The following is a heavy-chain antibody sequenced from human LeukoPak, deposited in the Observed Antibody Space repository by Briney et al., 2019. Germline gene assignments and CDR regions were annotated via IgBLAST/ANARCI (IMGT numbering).Heavy chain of an antibody. CDR1: GFTFSDYY. CDR2: ISSSSSYT. D-gene: IGHD5-12*01. J-gene: IGHJ4*02. V-gene: IGHV3-11*06. Sequence: PGGPLRLSCAASGFTFSDYYMSWIRQAPGKGLEWVSYISSSSSYTNYADSVKGRFTISRDNAKNSLYLQMNSLRAEDTAVYYCARVADGYSGYDSIDYWGQGTLVTVSS. CDR3: ARVADGYSGYDSIDY.